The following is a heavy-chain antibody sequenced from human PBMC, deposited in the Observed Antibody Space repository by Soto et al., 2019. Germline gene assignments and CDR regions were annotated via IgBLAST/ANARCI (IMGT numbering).Heavy chain of an antibody. J-gene: IGHJ5*02. V-gene: IGHV3-33*01. D-gene: IGHD4-17*01. Sequence: QVQLVESGGGVVQPGRSLRLSCAASGFTFSSYGMHWVRQAPGKGLERVAVIWYDGSNKYYADSVKGRFTIYRDNSKNTLYLQMNSLRAEDTAVYYCARDPSTVTTFREFDTWGQGTLVTVYS. CDR1: GFTFSSYG. CDR2: IWYDGSNK. CDR3: ARDPSTVTTFREFDT.